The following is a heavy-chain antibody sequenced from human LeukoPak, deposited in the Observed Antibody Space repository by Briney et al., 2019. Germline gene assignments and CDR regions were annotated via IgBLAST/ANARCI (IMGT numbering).Heavy chain of an antibody. D-gene: IGHD6-19*01. Sequence: GTSLRLSCVASGFSFRNYGMHWGRQAPGKGLEWVAFISYDRSNQYYTDSVKGRFTISRDNSKNTLFLQMNSLRPEDTAIYYCAGDRNSDWYSPLDYWGQGSQVTVSP. V-gene: IGHV3-30*03. J-gene: IGHJ4*02. CDR3: AGDRNSDWYSPLDY. CDR2: ISYDRSNQ. CDR1: GFSFRNYG.